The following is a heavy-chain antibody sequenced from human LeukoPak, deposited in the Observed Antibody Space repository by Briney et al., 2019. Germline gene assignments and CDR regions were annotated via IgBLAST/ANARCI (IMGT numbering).Heavy chain of an antibody. CDR1: GFTFSSYE. V-gene: IGHV3-48*03. J-gene: IGHJ4*02. CDR3: ARNGGNLLFDY. CDR2: MSSTGRTI. D-gene: IGHD4-23*01. Sequence: GGSLRLSCAASGFTFSSYEMNWVRQAPGKGLEWVSYMSSTGRTIYYADSVKGRFTISRDNAKNSLYLQMNSLRAEDTAVYYCARNGGNLLFDYWGQGSLVTVSS.